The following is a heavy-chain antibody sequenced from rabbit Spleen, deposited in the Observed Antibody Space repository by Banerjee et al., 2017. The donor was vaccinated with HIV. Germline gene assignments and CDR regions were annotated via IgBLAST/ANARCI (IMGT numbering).Heavy chain of an antibody. Sequence: EESGGDLVKPEGSLTLTCTASGFSFSSNWICWVRQAPGKGLEWIASIRTGDGKTYYASWAKGRFTISKTSSTTVTLQMTSLTAADTATYFCARDRLGGYFFDLWGPGTLVTVS. J-gene: IGHJ4*01. V-gene: IGHV1S45*01. D-gene: IGHD4-1*01. CDR1: GFSFSSNW. CDR3: ARDRLGGYFFDL. CDR2: IRTGDGKT.